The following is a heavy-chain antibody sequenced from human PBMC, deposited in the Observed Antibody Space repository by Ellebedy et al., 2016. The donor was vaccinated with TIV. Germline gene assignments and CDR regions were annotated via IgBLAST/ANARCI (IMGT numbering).Heavy chain of an antibody. J-gene: IGHJ4*02. Sequence: MPSETLSLTCTVSGGSISSYYWSWIRQPPGKGLEWIGYIYYSGSTNYNPSLKSRVTISVDTSKNQFSLKLSSVTAADTAVYYCARHVSAAGTGFDYWGQGTLVTVSS. V-gene: IGHV4-59*08. CDR1: GGSISSYY. D-gene: IGHD6-13*01. CDR3: ARHVSAAGTGFDY. CDR2: IYYSGST.